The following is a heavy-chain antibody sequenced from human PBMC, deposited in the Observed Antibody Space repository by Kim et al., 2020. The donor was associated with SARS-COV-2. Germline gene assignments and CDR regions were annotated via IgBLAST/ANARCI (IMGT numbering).Heavy chain of an antibody. V-gene: IGHV4-34*01. CDR1: GGSFSGYY. Sequence: SETLSLTCAVYGGSFSGYYWSWIRQPPGKGLEWIGEINHSGSTNYNPSLKSRVTISVDTSKNQFSLKLSSVTAADTAVYYCARGPFFGVVMITDYWGQGTLVTVSS. CDR2: INHSGST. D-gene: IGHD3-3*01. CDR3: ARGPFFGVVMITDY. J-gene: IGHJ4*02.